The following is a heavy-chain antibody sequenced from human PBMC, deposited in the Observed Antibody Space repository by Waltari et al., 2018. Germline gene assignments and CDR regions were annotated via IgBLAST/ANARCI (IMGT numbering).Heavy chain of an antibody. CDR2: ISWKSGST. J-gene: IGHJ4*02. D-gene: IGHD6-6*01. CDR1: GFSFDDYA. CDR3: VKDRGLYSSSSGLDY. Sequence: EVQLVESGGGLVQPGRSLRLSCAASGFSFDDYAMHWVRQAPGKGVGWVSGISWKSGSTAYADSVEGLFTISRDNAKNSLYLQMHSLRPEDTALYYCVKDRGLYSSSSGLDYWGQGTLVTVSS. V-gene: IGHV3-9*01.